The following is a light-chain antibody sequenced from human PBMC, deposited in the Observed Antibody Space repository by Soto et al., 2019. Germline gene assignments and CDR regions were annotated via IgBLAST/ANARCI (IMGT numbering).Light chain of an antibody. V-gene: IGLV2-14*01. CDR3: NSYAGSSYV. Sequence: QSVLTQPASVSGSPGQSITISCTGTSSDVGGYNYVSWYQQYPGKAPKLMIYGVSHRPSGVSNRFSGSKSGNTASLTISGLQAEDEADYYCNSYAGSSYVFGTGTKVTVL. CDR2: GVS. CDR1: SSDVGGYNY. J-gene: IGLJ1*01.